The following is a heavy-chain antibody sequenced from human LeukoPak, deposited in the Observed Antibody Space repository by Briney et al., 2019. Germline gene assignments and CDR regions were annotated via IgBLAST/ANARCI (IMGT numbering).Heavy chain of an antibody. CDR1: GYTFTSYA. D-gene: IGHD6-13*01. Sequence: ASVKVSCKASGYTFTSYAMHWVRQAPRQRLEWMGWINAGNGNTKSSQKFQGRVTITRDTSASTAYMELSSLRSEDTAVYYCAREEQQLSFDYWGQGTLVTVSS. J-gene: IGHJ4*02. CDR2: INAGNGNT. CDR3: AREEQQLSFDY. V-gene: IGHV1-3*01.